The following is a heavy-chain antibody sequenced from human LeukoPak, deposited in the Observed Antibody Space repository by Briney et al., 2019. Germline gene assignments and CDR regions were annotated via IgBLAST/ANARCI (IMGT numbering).Heavy chain of an antibody. J-gene: IGHJ4*02. CDR3: AKDSYYYDTTGYDYFDY. CDR2: ISGGGDAT. Sequence: GGSLRLSCAVSGFTFSNYAMSWVRQAPGKGLEWVSTISGGGDATYYADSVKGRFTISRDNSKNTLYLQMNSLRAEDTAIYYCAKDSYYYDTTGYDYFDYWGQGTLVTVSS. V-gene: IGHV3-23*01. D-gene: IGHD3-22*01. CDR1: GFTFSNYA.